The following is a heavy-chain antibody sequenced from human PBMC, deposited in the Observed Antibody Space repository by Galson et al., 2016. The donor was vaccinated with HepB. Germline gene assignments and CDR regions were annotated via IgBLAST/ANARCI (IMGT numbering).Heavy chain of an antibody. Sequence: SETLSLTCSVSNGSIINNSYYWGWIRQPPGKGLEWIANIFYSGSTFYNPSLKSRVTISIHTSRNQFSLRLRSVTAADTAIYYCARLPDWSFDPWGQGTLVIVSA. D-gene: IGHD3-9*01. CDR1: NGSIINNSYY. CDR3: ARLPDWSFDP. V-gene: IGHV4-39*01. CDR2: IFYSGST. J-gene: IGHJ5*02.